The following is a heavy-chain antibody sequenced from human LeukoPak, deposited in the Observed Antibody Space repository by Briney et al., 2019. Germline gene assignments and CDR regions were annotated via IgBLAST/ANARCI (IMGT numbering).Heavy chain of an antibody. V-gene: IGHV3-7*03. CDR3: ATKSGTYYNY. J-gene: IGHJ4*02. CDR1: GFTFSNYG. D-gene: IGHD1-26*01. CDR2: IKQDGSEK. Sequence: GGSLRLSCATSGFTFSNYGMHWVRQAPGKGLEWVANIKQDGSEKYYVDSVKGRFTISRDNAKKSLYLQINSLRTEDTAVYYCATKSGTYYNYWGRGSLVTVSS.